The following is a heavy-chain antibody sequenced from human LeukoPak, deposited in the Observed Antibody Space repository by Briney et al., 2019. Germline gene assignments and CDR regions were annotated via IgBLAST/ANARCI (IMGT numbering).Heavy chain of an antibody. CDR3: AGPTQDYCSSTSCYAFDI. CDR1: GGTFSSYA. CDR2: IIPIFGTA. Sequence: SVRVSCKASGGTFSSYAISWVRQAPGQGLEWMGGIIPIFGTANYAQKFQGRVTITTDESTSTAYMELSSLRSEDTAVYYCAGPTQDYCSSTSCYAFDIWGQGTMVTVSS. J-gene: IGHJ3*02. V-gene: IGHV1-69*05. D-gene: IGHD2-2*01.